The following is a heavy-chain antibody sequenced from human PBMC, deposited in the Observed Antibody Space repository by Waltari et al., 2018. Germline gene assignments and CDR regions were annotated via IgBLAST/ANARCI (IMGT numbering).Heavy chain of an antibody. J-gene: IGHJ3*02. CDR1: GFTFSSYS. CDR3: ARDLTTGTYNDAFDI. V-gene: IGHV3-21*01. Sequence: EVQLVESGGGLVKPGGSLRLSCAASGFTFSSYSMNWFRQAPGKGLEWVSSISSSSSYIYYADSVKGRFTISRDNAKNSLYLQMNSLRAEDTAVYYCARDLTTGTYNDAFDIWGQGTMVTVSS. CDR2: ISSSSSYI. D-gene: IGHD1-1*01.